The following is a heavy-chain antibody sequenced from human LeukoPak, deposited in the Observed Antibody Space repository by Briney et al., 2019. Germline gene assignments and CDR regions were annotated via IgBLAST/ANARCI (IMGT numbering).Heavy chain of an antibody. D-gene: IGHD2-21*02. V-gene: IGHV3-23*01. CDR2: ISGRGGST. Sequence: HPGGSLRLSCASSGFTFSNYAMIWVRQPPGKGLEWVSSISGRGGSTYYAGSVKGRFTIARDNSKNTLSLQMDSLRSEDTAVYYCAKDSGVVVTAIPNYWGQGALVTVSS. CDR1: GFTFSNYA. CDR3: AKDSGVVVTAIPNY. J-gene: IGHJ4*02.